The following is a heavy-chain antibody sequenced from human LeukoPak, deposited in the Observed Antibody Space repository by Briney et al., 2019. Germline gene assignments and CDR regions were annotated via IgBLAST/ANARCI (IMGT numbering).Heavy chain of an antibody. D-gene: IGHD6-13*01. J-gene: IGHJ4*02. CDR3: ARGLMMAVAGRGEFHY. Sequence: GGSLRLSCAASGFTFSNYWMHWVRQVPGKGLVWVSHINSDGRIINYADSVKGRFTISRDNAKNTLYLQMNSLRGEDTAVYYCARGLMMAVAGRGEFHYWGQGTLVTVSS. CDR1: GFTFSNYW. V-gene: IGHV3-74*01. CDR2: INSDGRII.